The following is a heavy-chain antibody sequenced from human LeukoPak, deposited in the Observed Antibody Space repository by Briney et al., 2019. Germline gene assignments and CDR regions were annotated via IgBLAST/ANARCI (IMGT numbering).Heavy chain of an antibody. Sequence: GGSLRLSCAASGFTFNYYAMSWVRQAPGKGLEWVSGISDSGGSTYYTGSVKGRFTISRDNSKNTVYLQMNNLRAEDTAVYFCARHDSFIPYWGQGSLVTVSS. CDR1: GFTFNYYA. CDR3: ARHDSFIPY. CDR2: ISDSGGST. D-gene: IGHD5-18*01. V-gene: IGHV3-23*01. J-gene: IGHJ4*02.